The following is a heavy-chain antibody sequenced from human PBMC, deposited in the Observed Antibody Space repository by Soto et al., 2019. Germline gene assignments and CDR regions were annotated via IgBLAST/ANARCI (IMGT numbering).Heavy chain of an antibody. CDR1: GFTLSDHY. Sequence: PGGSLRLSCTGSGFTLSDHYIDWVRQAPGKGLEWVGRFTISRDNANNTLYLEMNSLRVEDTAVYFCARGGRYRENYYFGMDVWGQGTTVTVSS. D-gene: IGHD1-26*01. J-gene: IGHJ6*02. V-gene: IGHV3-11*06. CDR3: ARGGRYRENYYFGMDV.